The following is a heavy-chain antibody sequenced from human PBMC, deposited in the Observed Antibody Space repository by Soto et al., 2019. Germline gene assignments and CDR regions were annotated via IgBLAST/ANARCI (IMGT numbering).Heavy chain of an antibody. CDR3: AGGPKLLWNYFDH. V-gene: IGHV4-38-2*02. D-gene: IGHD3-10*01. J-gene: IGHJ4*02. CDR2: MYQSGSA. Sequence: PSETLSLTCTVSGYSISNGYYWGWIRQPPGKGLEWIGSMYQSGSAYYNASLKSRVTISVDTSKNQFSLKLNSVTAADTAMYYCAGGPKLLWNYFDHWGQGSLVTVS. CDR1: GYSISNGYY.